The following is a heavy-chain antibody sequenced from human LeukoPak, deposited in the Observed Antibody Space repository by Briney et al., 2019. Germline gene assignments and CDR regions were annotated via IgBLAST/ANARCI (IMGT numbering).Heavy chain of an antibody. CDR1: GGSFSGYY. CDR3: ASTRGYSGYDY. V-gene: IGHV4-34*01. J-gene: IGHJ4*02. Sequence: SETLSLTCAVYGGSFSGYYWTWIRQPPGKGLEWIGEINHSGSTNCNPSLKSRVTISLDTSKNQFSLKLNSVTAADTAVYYCASTRGYSGYDYWGQGTLVTVSS. D-gene: IGHD5-12*01. CDR2: INHSGST.